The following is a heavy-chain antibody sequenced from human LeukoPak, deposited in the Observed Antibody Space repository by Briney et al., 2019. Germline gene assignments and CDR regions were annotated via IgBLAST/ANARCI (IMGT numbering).Heavy chain of an antibody. Sequence: GGSLRLSCAASGFTFSSYVMSWVRKAPGKGLERGSVVSGSCDSTYYADSVKDRFTISRDNSKNTLYLQMNSLRAEDTAVYYCAKESTVVTPYYCGMDVWGQGTTVTVSS. V-gene: IGHV3-23*01. D-gene: IGHD4-23*01. CDR3: AKESTVVTPYYCGMDV. CDR1: GFTFSSYV. CDR2: VSGSCDST. J-gene: IGHJ6*02.